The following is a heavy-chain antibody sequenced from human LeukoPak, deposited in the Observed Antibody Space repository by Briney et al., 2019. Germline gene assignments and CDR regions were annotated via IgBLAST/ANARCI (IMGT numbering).Heavy chain of an antibody. J-gene: IGHJ4*02. Sequence: GGSLRLSCAASGFTFSSYAMSWVRQAPGKGLEWVSAISGSGGSTYYADSVKGRFTISRDNSRNTLYLQMNSLRAEDTAVYYCAKDRNWNDGGYFDYWGRGTLVTVSS. V-gene: IGHV3-23*01. CDR2: ISGSGGST. CDR3: AKDRNWNDGGYFDY. D-gene: IGHD1-20*01. CDR1: GFTFSSYA.